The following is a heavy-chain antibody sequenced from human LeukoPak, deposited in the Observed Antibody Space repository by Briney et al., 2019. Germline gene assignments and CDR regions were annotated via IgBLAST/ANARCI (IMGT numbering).Heavy chain of an antibody. CDR1: GFTFSSYA. D-gene: IGHD2-21*02. Sequence: GGSLRLSCAASGFTFSSYAMHWVRQAPGKGLEWVAVISYDGSNKYYADSVKGRFTISRDNSKNTLYLQMNSLRAEDTAVCYCARVVIWMAPTELAYCGGDCSLGAFDIWGQGTMVTVSS. V-gene: IGHV3-30*04. CDR2: ISYDGSNK. J-gene: IGHJ3*02. CDR3: ARVVIWMAPTELAYCGGDCSLGAFDI.